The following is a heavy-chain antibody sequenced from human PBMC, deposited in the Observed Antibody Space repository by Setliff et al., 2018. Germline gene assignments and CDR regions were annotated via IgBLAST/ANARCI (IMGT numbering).Heavy chain of an antibody. CDR3: ATSGFCSAGSCYSFGD. D-gene: IGHD6-19*01. Sequence: SETLSLTCGVSGGGGSFSAYYWSWTRQPPGKGLEWIGEISPGGSTIYNPSLRSRVTMSVDTAKNRFSLNLTSVTAADTAVYYCATSGFCSAGSCYSFGDWGQGALVTVSS. CDR1: GGGGSFSAYY. V-gene: IGHV4-34*01. J-gene: IGHJ4*02. CDR2: ISPGGST.